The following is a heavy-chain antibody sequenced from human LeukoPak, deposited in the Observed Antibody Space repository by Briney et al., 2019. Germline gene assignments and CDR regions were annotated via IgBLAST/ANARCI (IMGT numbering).Heavy chain of an antibody. V-gene: IGHV3-21*01. J-gene: IGHJ4*02. Sequence: GGSLRLSCAASGFTFSSCSMNWVRQAPGKGLEWVSSISSSRSYIYYADSVKGRFTISRDNAKNSLYLQMNSLRAEDTAVYYCARAFEGIAAALDYWGQGTLVTVSS. D-gene: IGHD6-13*01. CDR3: ARAFEGIAAALDY. CDR1: GFTFSSCS. CDR2: ISSSRSYI.